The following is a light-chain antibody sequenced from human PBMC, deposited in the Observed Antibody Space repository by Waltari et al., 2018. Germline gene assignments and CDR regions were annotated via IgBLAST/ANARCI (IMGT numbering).Light chain of an antibody. V-gene: IGLV1-44*01. CDR3: AARDDSLNVWV. CDR2: NDD. J-gene: IGLJ3*02. CDR1: TSNIGNNP. Sequence: QSVLTQPPSASGTPGQRVTISCSGSTSNIGNNPVNWYQQLPGTAPKVLIYNDDPRPRGVPDRISGPQSGPSASLAISGLQSDDEGDYYWAARDDSLNVWVFGGGTKVTVL.